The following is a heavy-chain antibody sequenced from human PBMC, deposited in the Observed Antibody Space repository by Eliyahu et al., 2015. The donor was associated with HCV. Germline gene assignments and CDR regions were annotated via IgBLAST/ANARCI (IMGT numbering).Heavy chain of an antibody. V-gene: IGHV4-34*01. CDR3: ARLAYSSSQYYYYGMDV. CDR2: INHSGST. Sequence: QVQLQQWGAGLLKPSETLSLTCAVYGGSFSGYYWSWIRQPPGKGLEWIGEINHSGSTNYNPSLKSRVTISVDTSKNQFSLKLSSVTAADTAVYYCARLAYSSSQYYYYGMDVWGQGTTVTVSS. J-gene: IGHJ6*02. CDR1: GGSFSGYY. D-gene: IGHD6-13*01.